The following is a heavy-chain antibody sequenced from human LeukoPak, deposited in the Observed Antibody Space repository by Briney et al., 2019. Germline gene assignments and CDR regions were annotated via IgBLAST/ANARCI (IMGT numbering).Heavy chain of an antibody. Sequence: ASVKVSCKASGYTFTGYYVHWVRQATGQGLECMGWMNPKSGGTNYAQKFEARVTMNRDTSISTAYMELSRLRFDDTAVYYCARSPDILTGEKFDYWGQGTLVTVSS. CDR1: GYTFTGYY. V-gene: IGHV1-2*02. CDR3: ARSPDILTGEKFDY. CDR2: MNPKSGGT. J-gene: IGHJ4*02. D-gene: IGHD3-9*01.